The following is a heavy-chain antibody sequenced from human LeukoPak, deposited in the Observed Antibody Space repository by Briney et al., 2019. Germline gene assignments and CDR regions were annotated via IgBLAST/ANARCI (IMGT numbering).Heavy chain of an antibody. V-gene: IGHV1-58*01. CDR2: IVVGSANT. CDR3: AAFDAGDCGGDCPYFSFP. Sequence: SVKVSCKASGFTFASSAVQWVRQARGQRLEWIGWIVVGSANTNYAQKFQERVTITRDMSTGTAYMELSSLRSEDTAVYYCAAFDAGDCGGDCPYFSFPWGQGTLVTVSS. D-gene: IGHD2-21*02. J-gene: IGHJ5*02. CDR1: GFTFASSA.